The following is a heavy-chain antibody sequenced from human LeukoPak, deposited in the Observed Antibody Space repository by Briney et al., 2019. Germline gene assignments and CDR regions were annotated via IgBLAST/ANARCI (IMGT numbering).Heavy chain of an antibody. J-gene: IGHJ3*02. CDR3: AKTLTTVTILDAFDI. Sequence: PGGSLRLSCAASGFTFSNYWMHWVRQAPGKGLEWVSGISGTGGTTNYADSVKGRLTISRDNSKNTLYLQMSSLRAEDMAVYYCAKTLTTVTILDAFDIWGQGTMVTVSS. CDR2: ISGTGGTT. D-gene: IGHD4-17*01. V-gene: IGHV3-23*01. CDR1: GFTFSNYW.